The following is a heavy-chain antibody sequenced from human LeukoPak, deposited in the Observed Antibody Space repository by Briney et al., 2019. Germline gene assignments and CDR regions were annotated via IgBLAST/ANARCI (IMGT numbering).Heavy chain of an antibody. D-gene: IGHD6-13*01. J-gene: IGHJ5*02. CDR2: ISLDGTNR. CDR1: AFTFSRYA. CDR3: ARSYSTSWYSTDWFDP. V-gene: IGHV3-30*04. Sequence: GTSLRLSCAASAFTFSRYAMHWVRQAPGKGLEWVAMISLDGTNRNYADSVEGRFTISRDNSKNTLYLQMSSVRPEDTAFYYCARSYSTSWYSTDWFDPWGQGTLVTVSS.